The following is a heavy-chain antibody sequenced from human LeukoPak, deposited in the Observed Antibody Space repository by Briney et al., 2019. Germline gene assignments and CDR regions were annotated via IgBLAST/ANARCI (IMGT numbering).Heavy chain of an antibody. V-gene: IGHV1-8*02. D-gene: IGHD4-17*01. CDR3: ARAYDYGDLIDY. Sequence: ASVKVSCKASGGTCSSYAINWVRQATGQGLEWMGWMNPNSGNTGYAQKFQGRVTMTRNTSISTAYMELSSLRSEDTAVYYCARAYDYGDLIDYWGQGTLVTVSS. CDR1: GGTCSSYA. J-gene: IGHJ4*02. CDR2: MNPNSGNT.